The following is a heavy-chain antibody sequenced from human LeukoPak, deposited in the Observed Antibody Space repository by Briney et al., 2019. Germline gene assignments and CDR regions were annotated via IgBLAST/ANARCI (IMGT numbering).Heavy chain of an antibody. CDR1: GFTFKTYS. Sequence: GGSLRLSCVVSGFTFKTYSMNWVRQAPGKGLEWVSSISSGGTYVDYADSVKGRFTISRHNAKNSLYLQMNSLRAEDTAVFYCARDPGYSNSPYYLDYWGQGTLVTVSS. CDR2: ISSGGTYV. J-gene: IGHJ4*02. V-gene: IGHV3-21*01. CDR3: ARDPGYSNSPYYLDY. D-gene: IGHD5-12*01.